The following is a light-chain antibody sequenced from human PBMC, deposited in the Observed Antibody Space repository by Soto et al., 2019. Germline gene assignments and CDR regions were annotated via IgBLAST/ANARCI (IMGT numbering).Light chain of an antibody. CDR2: NNN. Sequence: QSVLTQPPSASGTPGQRVTISCSGSSSNIGSNTVNWYQQLPGTAPNLLIYNNNQRPSGVPDRFSGSKSGTSASLAISGLQSEDEDDYYCAAWDDSLNGLVFGTGTKVTVL. V-gene: IGLV1-44*01. J-gene: IGLJ1*01. CDR1: SSNIGSNT. CDR3: AAWDDSLNGLV.